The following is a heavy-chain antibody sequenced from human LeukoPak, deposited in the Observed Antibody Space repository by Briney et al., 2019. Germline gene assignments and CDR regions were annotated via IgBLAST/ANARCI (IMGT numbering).Heavy chain of an antibody. Sequence: KSGESLKISCKDSGYLFTSYWIAWVRQRPGKGLEWMGIIYPGDSDTRYSPSFQGRVTISADKSINTAYLLWSSLQASDTATYYCARQDASGTYDASDVWGQGTAVTV. J-gene: IGHJ3*01. CDR1: GYLFTSYW. CDR3: ARQDASGTYDASDV. V-gene: IGHV5-51*01. CDR2: IYPGDSDT. D-gene: IGHD3-10*01.